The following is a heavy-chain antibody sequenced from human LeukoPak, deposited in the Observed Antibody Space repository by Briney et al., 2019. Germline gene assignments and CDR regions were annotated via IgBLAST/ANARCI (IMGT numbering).Heavy chain of an antibody. J-gene: IGHJ5*02. Sequence: SETLSLTCTVSGGSISSYYLSWIRQPAGKGLEWIGRIYTSESTNYNPSLKSRVTMSLDTSKNQFSLKLTSVTAADTAVYYCAREGTAGTNLNWFDPWGQGTLVTVSS. CDR3: AREGTAGTNLNWFDP. CDR1: GGSISSYY. V-gene: IGHV4-4*07. D-gene: IGHD1-1*01. CDR2: IYTSEST.